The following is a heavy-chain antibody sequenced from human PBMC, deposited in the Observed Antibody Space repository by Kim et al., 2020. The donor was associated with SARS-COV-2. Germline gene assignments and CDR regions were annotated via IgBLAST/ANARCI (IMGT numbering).Heavy chain of an antibody. D-gene: IGHD6-13*01. CDR1: SDSISNYY. J-gene: IGHJ4*02. Sequence: SETLSLTCSVSSDSISNYYCSWIRQLPGKGLEWIGYIYYSGNTDYNPSLKSLVTISWDTSRNQFSLDVTAVTGADTAIYYCARSEGRGSWHQFDYWGQG. CDR3: ARSEGRGSWHQFDY. CDR2: IYYSGNT. V-gene: IGHV4-59*01.